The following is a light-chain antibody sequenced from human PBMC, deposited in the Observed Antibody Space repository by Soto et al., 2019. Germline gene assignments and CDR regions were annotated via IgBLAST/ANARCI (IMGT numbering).Light chain of an antibody. Sequence: DIQMTQSPSSLSASVGDRFTITCQASQDISNYLNWFQQTPGKAPKLLIYDASNLETGVPSRFTGSGSGTDFTLTISSLQPEDFATYFCHQTYITPWMFGQGTKVDIK. CDR2: DAS. CDR1: QDISNY. V-gene: IGKV1-39*01. CDR3: HQTYITPWM. J-gene: IGKJ1*01.